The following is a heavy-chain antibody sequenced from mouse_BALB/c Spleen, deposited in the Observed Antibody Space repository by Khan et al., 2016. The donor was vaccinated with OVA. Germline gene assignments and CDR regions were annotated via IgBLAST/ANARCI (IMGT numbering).Heavy chain of an antibody. J-gene: IGHJ3*01. CDR2: ITSGGSF. CDR1: GYSITSGYY. CDR3: ARAGRWFDY. D-gene: IGHD3-3*01. Sequence: EVQLQESGPGLVKPSQSLSLTCSVTGYSITSGYYWNWMRQFPGNKLEWMGYITSGGSFNYNPSLKNRISITRDTSNNQFFLKLNSVTPEDTTTYYCARAGRWFDYWGQGTLVTVSA. V-gene: IGHV3-6*02.